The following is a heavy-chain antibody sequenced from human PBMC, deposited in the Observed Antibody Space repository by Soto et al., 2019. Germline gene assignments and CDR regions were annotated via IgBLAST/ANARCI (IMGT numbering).Heavy chain of an antibody. CDR2: ISSTGRTI. V-gene: IGHV3-11*01. J-gene: IGHJ4*02. CDR1: GFTFSNYY. Sequence: GGSLRLSCGASGFTFSNYYMSWIRQAPGKGLEWVSYISSTGRTIYYADSVKGRFTVSRDNAQNSLSLKLNSLRVEDTAVYYCARSYSSGWEFDYWGQGTQVTSPQ. D-gene: IGHD6-19*01. CDR3: ARSYSSGWEFDY.